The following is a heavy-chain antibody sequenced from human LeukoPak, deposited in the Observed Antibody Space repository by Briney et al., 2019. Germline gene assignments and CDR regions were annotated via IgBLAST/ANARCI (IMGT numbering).Heavy chain of an antibody. Sequence: QAGGSLRLSCAASGFTFSSYAMHWVRQAPGKGLEYVSAISSNGGSTYYANSVKGRFTISRDNSKNTLYLQMGSLRAEDMAVYYCARGLSSIAAAGTDFDYWGQGTLVTVSS. CDR3: ARGLSSIAAAGTDFDY. CDR1: GFTFSSYA. D-gene: IGHD6-13*01. J-gene: IGHJ4*02. CDR2: ISSNGGST. V-gene: IGHV3-64*01.